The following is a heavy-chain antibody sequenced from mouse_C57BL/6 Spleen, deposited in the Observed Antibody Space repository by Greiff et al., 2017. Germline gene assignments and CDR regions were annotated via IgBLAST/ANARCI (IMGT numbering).Heavy chain of an antibody. D-gene: IGHD2-5*01. J-gene: IGHJ4*01. V-gene: IGHV14-3*01. CDR2: IVPANGNT. Sequence: DVKLQESVAELVRPAASVKLSCTVSGFNIKNTYTHCLKQQPEQGLVWIGRIVPANGNTKYAPKFQGKASITPDTSSNTAYLQLSSLTSEDTAIYYCAGDSKGAMDYWGQGTSVTVSA. CDR1: GFNIKNTY. CDR3: AGDSKGAMDY.